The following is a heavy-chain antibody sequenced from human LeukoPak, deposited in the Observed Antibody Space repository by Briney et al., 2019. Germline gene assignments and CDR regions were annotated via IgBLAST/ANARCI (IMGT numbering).Heavy chain of an antibody. D-gene: IGHD4-17*01. CDR3: ARGTPYGDYNRREFDP. Sequence: ASVKVSCKASGYTFTSYDINWVRQATGQGLEWMGWMSPNSGNTGYAQKFQGRVTITRNTSISTAYMELSSLRSEDTAVYYCARGTPYGDYNRREFDPWGQGTLVTVSS. CDR2: MSPNSGNT. J-gene: IGHJ5*02. V-gene: IGHV1-8*03. CDR1: GYTFTSYD.